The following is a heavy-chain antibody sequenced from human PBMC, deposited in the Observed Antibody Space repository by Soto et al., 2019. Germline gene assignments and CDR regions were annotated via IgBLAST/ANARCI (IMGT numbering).Heavy chain of an antibody. CDR1: GFTFSSNS. D-gene: IGHD6-19*01. CDR3: ARAGEQWLVDY. V-gene: IGHV3-21*01. J-gene: IGHJ4*02. Sequence: EVQLVESGGGLVKPGGSLRLSCAASGFTFSSNSRNWVRQAPGKGLEWVSSISSSSSYIYYADSVKGRFTISRDNAKNSLYLQMNSLRAEDTAVYYCARAGEQWLVDYWGQGTLVTVSS. CDR2: ISSSSSYI.